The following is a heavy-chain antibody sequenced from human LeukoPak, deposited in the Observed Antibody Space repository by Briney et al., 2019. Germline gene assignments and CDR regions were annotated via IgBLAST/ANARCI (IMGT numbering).Heavy chain of an antibody. V-gene: IGHV1-18*01. CDR2: ISAYNGNT. J-gene: IGHJ5*02. Sequence: ASVKVSCKASGGTFSSYAISWVRQAPGQGLEWMGWISAYNGNTNYAQKLQGRVTMTTDTSTSTAYMELRSLRSDDTAVYYCAIPYSSSSGWFDPWGQGTLVTVSS. CDR3: AIPYSSSSGWFDP. CDR1: GGTFSSYA. D-gene: IGHD6-6*01.